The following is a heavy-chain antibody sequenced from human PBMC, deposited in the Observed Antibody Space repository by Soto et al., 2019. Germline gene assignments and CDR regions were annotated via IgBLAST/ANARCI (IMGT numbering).Heavy chain of an antibody. J-gene: IGHJ4*02. CDR1: GYTLTSND. CDR2: ISAYNGNT. V-gene: IGHV1-18*04. CDR3: TIVGVARGKC. Sequence: ASVKVSCKASGYTLTSNDITWVRQAPGQGIEWMGWISAYNGNTKYAQKLQGRDTMTTDKSTSTAYMELRSLRSDETAVYYCTIVGVARGKCWGKGTMVIVSS. D-gene: IGHD2-2*01.